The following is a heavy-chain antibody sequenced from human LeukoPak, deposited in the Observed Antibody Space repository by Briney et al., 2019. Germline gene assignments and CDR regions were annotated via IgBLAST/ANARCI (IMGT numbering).Heavy chain of an antibody. CDR3: ARTRRGIVVEGPDY. CDR2: ICDIGACT. J-gene: IGHJ4*02. CDR1: GFSFSING. V-gene: IGHV3-23*01. D-gene: IGHD3-22*01. Sequence: PGGSLRLSCAASGFSFSINGMRWFRQAPGKGREWGSCICDIGACTYYADSVKGRFTISRDNSKNTLYLQMNSLRAEDTAVYYCARTRRGIVVEGPDYWGQGTLVTVSS.